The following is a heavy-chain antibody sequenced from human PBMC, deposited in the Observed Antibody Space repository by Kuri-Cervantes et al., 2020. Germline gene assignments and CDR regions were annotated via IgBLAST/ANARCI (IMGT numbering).Heavy chain of an antibody. CDR3: ARARASMPDKGANDGFDP. J-gene: IGHJ5*02. V-gene: IGHV1-2*02. CDR1: GYTFTGYY. CDR2: INPNSGGT. D-gene: IGHD2/OR15-2a*01. Sequence: ASVKVSCKASGYTFTGYYMHWVRQAPGQGLEWMGWINPNSGGTNYAQKFQGRVTMTKDTSISTAYMELSRLRSDDTAVYSCARARASMPDKGANDGFDPWGQGTMVTVSS.